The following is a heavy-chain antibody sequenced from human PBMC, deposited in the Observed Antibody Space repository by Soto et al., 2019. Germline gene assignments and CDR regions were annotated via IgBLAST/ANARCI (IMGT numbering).Heavy chain of an antibody. Sequence: QVQLQESGPGLVKPSQTLSLTCTVSGGSISSGGYYWSWIRQHPGKGLEWFGYIYYTGSTYYSPSLKSRVTLPVDTSKNQFSLKLSSVTAADTAMYYCARNPGDPRNPRFDYGGQGTLVTVSS. CDR3: ARNPGDPRNPRFDY. V-gene: IGHV4-31*03. CDR1: GGSISSGGYY. J-gene: IGHJ4*02. CDR2: IYYTGST. D-gene: IGHD3-16*01.